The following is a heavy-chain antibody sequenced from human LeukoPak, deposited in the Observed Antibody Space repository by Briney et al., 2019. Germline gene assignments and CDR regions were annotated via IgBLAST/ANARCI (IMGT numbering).Heavy chain of an antibody. CDR2: IYYSGST. Sequence: SETLSLTCTVSGGSTSSYYWSWIRQPPGKGLEWIGYIYYSGSTNYNPSLKSRVTISVDTSKNQFSLKLSSVTAADTAVYYCARVRGSSWNGDLDYWGQGTLVTVSS. CDR3: ARVRGSSWNGDLDY. J-gene: IGHJ4*02. CDR1: GGSTSSYY. D-gene: IGHD6-13*01. V-gene: IGHV4-59*01.